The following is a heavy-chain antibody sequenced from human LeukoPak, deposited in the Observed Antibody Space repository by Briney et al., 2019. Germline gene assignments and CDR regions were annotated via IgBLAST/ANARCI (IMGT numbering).Heavy chain of an antibody. D-gene: IGHD3-3*01. CDR2: ICAYNGIT. V-gene: IGHV1-18*01. CDR3: ARHPPYYEVWSGYLSADRGGYFDY. J-gene: IGHJ4*02. CDR1: HCTCTGYG. Sequence: AAVKVSCKGYHCTCTGYGISGVLEGPRKMIKWIGCICAYNGITNYAQKLQGGVTMTPDTSTSAAYMELRSLKSDDTAVYYCARHPPYYEVWSGYLSADRGGYFDYWGQGTLVTVSS.